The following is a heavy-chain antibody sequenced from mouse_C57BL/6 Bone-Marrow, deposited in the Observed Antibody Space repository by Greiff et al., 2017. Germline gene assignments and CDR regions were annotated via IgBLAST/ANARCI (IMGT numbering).Heavy chain of an antibody. V-gene: IGHV1-82*01. CDR3: ARGGYDAWFAY. Sequence: QVQLQQSGPELVKPGASVKISCKASGYAFSSSWMNWVKQRPGKGLEWIGRIYPGDGDTNYNGKFKGKATLTAYKSSSTAYMQLRSLTSEDSAVYFCARGGYDAWFAYWGQVTLVTVSA. D-gene: IGHD2-2*01. CDR1: GYAFSSSW. J-gene: IGHJ3*01. CDR2: IYPGDGDT.